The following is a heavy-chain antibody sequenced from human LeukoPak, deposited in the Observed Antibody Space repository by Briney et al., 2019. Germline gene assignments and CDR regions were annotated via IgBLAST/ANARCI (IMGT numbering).Heavy chain of an antibody. J-gene: IGHJ3*02. CDR2: ISGSDDST. D-gene: IGHD6-6*01. CDR3: ARVSSSFHLSAFDI. CDR1: GFTFSSYA. Sequence: GGSLRLSCAASGFTFSSYAMSWVRQAPGKGLEWVSAISGSDDSTYYADSVKSRFTISRDNSKNTLYLQMNSLRAEDTAVYYCARVSSSFHLSAFDIWGQGTMVTVSS. V-gene: IGHV3-23*01.